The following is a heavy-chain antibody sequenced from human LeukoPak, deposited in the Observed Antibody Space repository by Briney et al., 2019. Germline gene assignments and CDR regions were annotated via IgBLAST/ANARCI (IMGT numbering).Heavy chain of an antibody. CDR1: GVSLPSYTSY. CDR2: ISSRGDS. J-gene: IGHJ6*03. CDR3: ARLGDSSGYSPEPMDV. Sequence: PSETLSLTCAVFGVSLPSYTSYWAWVRQTPGKGLEWVATISSRGDSYYNPSLQSRVTISVDTSKNQFSLKLSSVTAADTAVYYCARLGDSSGYSPEPMDVWGKGTTVTVSS. D-gene: IGHD3-22*01. V-gene: IGHV4-39*07.